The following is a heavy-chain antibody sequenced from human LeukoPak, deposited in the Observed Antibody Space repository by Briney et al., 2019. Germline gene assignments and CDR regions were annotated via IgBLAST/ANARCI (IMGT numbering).Heavy chain of an antibody. D-gene: IGHD6-19*01. Sequence: GGSLRLSCAASGFTFSSYAMSWVRQAPGKGLEWVSAISGSGGSTYYADSVKGRFTISRDNSKNTLYLQMNSLRAEDTAVYYCAKLSVGSGWYMAFDYWGKGTLVTVSS. V-gene: IGHV3-23*01. J-gene: IGHJ4*02. CDR3: AKLSVGSGWYMAFDY. CDR1: GFTFSSYA. CDR2: ISGSGGST.